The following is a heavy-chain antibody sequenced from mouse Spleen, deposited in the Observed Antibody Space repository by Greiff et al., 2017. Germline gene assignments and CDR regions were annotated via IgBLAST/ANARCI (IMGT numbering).Heavy chain of an antibody. Sequence: EVQLQQSGPELVKPGASVKISCKASGYTFTDYNMDWVKQSHGKSLEWIGDINPNNGGTIYNQKFKGKATLTVDKSSSTAYMELRSLTSEDSAVYYCAREGYEALLTDWGQGTTLTVSS. CDR1: GYTFTDYN. V-gene: IGHV1-18*01. D-gene: IGHD2-3*01. CDR3: AREGYEALLTD. CDR2: INPNNGGT. J-gene: IGHJ2*01.